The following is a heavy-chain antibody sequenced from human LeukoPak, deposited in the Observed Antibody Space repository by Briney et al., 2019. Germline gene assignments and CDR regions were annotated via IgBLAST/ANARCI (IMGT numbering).Heavy chain of an antibody. Sequence: SETLSLTCTVSGGSISSYYWSWIRQPPGKGLEWIGYIYYSGSTYYNPSLKNRVTISVDTSKNQFSLKLSSVTAADTAVYYCARIIEEGSSWPAGFDYWGQGTLVTVSS. D-gene: IGHD6-13*01. V-gene: IGHV4-59*12. CDR3: ARIIEEGSSWPAGFDY. CDR1: GGSISSYY. J-gene: IGHJ4*02. CDR2: IYYSGST.